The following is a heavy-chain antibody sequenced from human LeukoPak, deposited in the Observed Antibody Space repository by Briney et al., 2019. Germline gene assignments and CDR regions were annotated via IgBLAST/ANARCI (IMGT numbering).Heavy chain of an antibody. J-gene: IGHJ4*02. D-gene: IGHD4-11*01. CDR3: ARSVTPPTPPFDY. CDR2: ISYDGGNK. Sequence: GGSPRLSCAASGFTFSSYAMHWVRQAPGKGLEWVAVISYDGGNKLYAGSVTGRFTISRDNSKNTVFLQMNSLRAEDSAVYFCARSVTPPTPPFDYWGQGTLVTVSS. V-gene: IGHV3-30-3*01. CDR1: GFTFSSYA.